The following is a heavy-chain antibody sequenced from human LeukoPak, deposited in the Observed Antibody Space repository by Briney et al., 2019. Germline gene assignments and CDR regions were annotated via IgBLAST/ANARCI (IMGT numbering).Heavy chain of an antibody. CDR2: IWYDGTNK. CDR3: ARDHGAGSGRYSEGFDY. Sequence: QSGGSLRLSCAASGFTFSSYGMHWVRQAPGKGLEWVAVIWYDGTNKNYAESVKGRFTISRDNAKNSLYLQMNSLRVEDTAIYYCARDHGAGSGRYSEGFDYWGQGTLVTVSS. CDR1: GFTFSSYG. D-gene: IGHD3-10*01. V-gene: IGHV3-33*01. J-gene: IGHJ4*02.